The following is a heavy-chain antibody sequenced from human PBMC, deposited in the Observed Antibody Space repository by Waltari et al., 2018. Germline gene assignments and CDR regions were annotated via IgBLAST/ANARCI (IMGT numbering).Heavy chain of an antibody. J-gene: IGHJ4*02. D-gene: IGHD7-27*01. CDR2: IKSKDDGETA. CDR3: ISSFTGTNLVDLDN. CDR1: GFTFSSAY. Sequence: EVQLVESGGGLVKAGGSLRLSCAGSGFTFSSAYMSWVRQPPGKGLEVVGGIKSKDDGETADYAASVKGRFSSSRDDSTSTVYLQMNSLKTEDTAMYFCISSFTGTNLVDLDNWGQGTVVTVSS. V-gene: IGHV3-15*05.